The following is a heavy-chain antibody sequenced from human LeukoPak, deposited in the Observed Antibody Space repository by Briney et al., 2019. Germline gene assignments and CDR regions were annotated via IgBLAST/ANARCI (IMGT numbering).Heavy chain of an antibody. J-gene: IGHJ6*04. CDR2: ISSSGSTI. CDR3: AELGITMTGGV. V-gene: IGHV3-48*03. Sequence: GGSLRLSCAASGFTFSSYEMNWVRQAPGKGLEWVSYISSSGSTIYYADSVKGRFTISRDNAKNSLYLQMNSLRAEDTAVYYCAELGITMTGGVWGKGTTVTISS. CDR1: GFTFSSYE. D-gene: IGHD3-10*02.